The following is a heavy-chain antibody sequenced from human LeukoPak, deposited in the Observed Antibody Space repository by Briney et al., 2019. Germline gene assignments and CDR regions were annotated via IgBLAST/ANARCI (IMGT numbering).Heavy chain of an antibody. D-gene: IGHD6-13*01. V-gene: IGHV3-7*01. CDR1: GFTFNNYW. Sequence: GGSLRLSCAASGFTFNNYWMNWVRQAPGKGPEWVANIKQDGGEEHYVDPVKGRFTISRDNAKNSLYLQMNSLRAEDTAVYYCARGPSGYRSNCPSDQWGPGTLVTVSS. CDR3: ARGPSGYRSNCPSDQ. CDR2: IKQDGGEE. J-gene: IGHJ4*02.